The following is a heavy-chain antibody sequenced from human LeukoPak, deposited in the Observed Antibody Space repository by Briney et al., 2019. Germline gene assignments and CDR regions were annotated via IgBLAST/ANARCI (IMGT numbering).Heavy chain of an antibody. V-gene: IGHV4-4*02. Sequence: RAETLSLTCGVSGGSVSRTNWWTWMRQPPGRGLEWIGGVHLDGRTNFNPSLKSRLTMSVDLSESHVSLKLTSVTAAATAVYYCARAGGFYRPLDYSGQGTLVTVSS. J-gene: IGHJ4*02. CDR3: ARAGGFYRPLDY. D-gene: IGHD6-25*01. CDR1: GGSVSRTNW. CDR2: VHLDGRT.